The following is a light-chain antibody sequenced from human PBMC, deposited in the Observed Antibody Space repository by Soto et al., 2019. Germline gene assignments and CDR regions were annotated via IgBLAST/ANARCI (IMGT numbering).Light chain of an antibody. CDR1: SSHIGSIS. J-gene: IGLJ1*01. CDR3: AAWDDSLNGHI. CDR2: SSN. Sequence: QSVLTQPHSASGTPGQRVTISCSGSSSHIGSISVHWFQQVPGTAPKLLIYSSNQRPSGVPERFSGSKSCTSASLAFIGLQSEDEADYYCAAWDDSLNGHIFGTGTKVTVL. V-gene: IGLV1-44*01.